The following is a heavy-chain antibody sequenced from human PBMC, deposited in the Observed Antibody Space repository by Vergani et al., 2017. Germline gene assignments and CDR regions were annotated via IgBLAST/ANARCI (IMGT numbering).Heavy chain of an antibody. D-gene: IGHD3-9*01. V-gene: IGHV4-38-2*01. CDR1: GFSIDNGYY. Sequence: QVQLQESGPGLVKPSETLSLTCAVSGFSIDNGYYWDWIRQPPGKGLEWIGSIYRTGRTHFNPSLKSRVTISVDTSNNHFSLRLNSLTAADTAVYYCARRSGIVYDIFSGTQYFLDFWGQGTLVTVSS. CDR3: ARRSGIVYDIFSGTQYFLDF. CDR2: IYRTGRT. J-gene: IGHJ4*02.